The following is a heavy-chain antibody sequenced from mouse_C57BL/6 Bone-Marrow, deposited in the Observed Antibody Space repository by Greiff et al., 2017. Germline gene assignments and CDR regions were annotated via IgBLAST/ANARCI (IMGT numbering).Heavy chain of an antibody. V-gene: IGHV1-81*01. Sequence: QVQLQQSGAELARPGASVKLSCKASGYTFTSYGISWVKQRTGQGLEWIGEILPGSGSTNYNEKFKGKATFTADTSSNTAYMQLSSLTTEDSAIYYCARWGYAMDYWGQGTSVTVSS. CDR1: GYTFTSYG. CDR2: ILPGSGST. J-gene: IGHJ4*01. CDR3: ARWGYAMDY.